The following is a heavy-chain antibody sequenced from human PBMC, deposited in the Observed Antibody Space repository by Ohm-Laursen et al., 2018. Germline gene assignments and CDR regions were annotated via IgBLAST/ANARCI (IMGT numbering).Heavy chain of an antibody. CDR1: GFTVSSSY. V-gene: IGHV3-66*01. D-gene: IGHD6-13*01. J-gene: IGHJ4*02. CDR3: AKSRSGWYFFDY. Sequence: SLRLSCSASGFTVSSSYMSWVRQAPGKGLEWVSLIYSDGSTYYADSVKGRFTISRDNYKNTLYLQMNSLRVEDTALYYCAKSRSGWYFFDYWGQGTLVTVSP. CDR2: IYSDGST.